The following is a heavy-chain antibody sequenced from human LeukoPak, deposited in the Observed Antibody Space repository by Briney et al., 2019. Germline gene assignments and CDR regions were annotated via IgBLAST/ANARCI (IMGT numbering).Heavy chain of an antibody. D-gene: IGHD3-22*01. V-gene: IGHV1-69*06. CDR3: ATDRNYYYDSSGYYFFDY. CDR1: GGTPSSYA. CDR2: IIPIFGTA. J-gene: IGHJ4*02. Sequence: GASVKVSCKASGGTPSSYAISWGRQAPGQRLEWMGGIIPIFGTANYAQKFQGRVTMTEDTSTDTAYMELSSLRSEDTAVYYCATDRNYYYDSSGYYFFDYWGQGTLVTVSS.